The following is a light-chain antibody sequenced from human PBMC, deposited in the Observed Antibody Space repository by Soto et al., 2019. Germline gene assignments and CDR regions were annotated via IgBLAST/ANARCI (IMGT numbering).Light chain of an antibody. J-gene: IGKJ1*01. V-gene: IGKV3-15*01. CDR3: QHYNYWPPKT. Sequence: EIVMTQSPATLSVSPGERATLFCRASHSVSSSLAWYQQKPGQAPRLLIHGASTRATGIPARFSGSGSGTDFTLTISSLQSEDFAVYYCQHYNYWPPKTFGQGTKVDIK. CDR2: GAS. CDR1: HSVSSS.